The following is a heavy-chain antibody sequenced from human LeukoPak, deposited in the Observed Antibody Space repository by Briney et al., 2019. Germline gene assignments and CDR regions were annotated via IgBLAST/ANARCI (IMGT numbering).Heavy chain of an antibody. J-gene: IGHJ4*02. V-gene: IGHV7-4-1*02. CDR3: ARDPEQFGI. CDR1: GYTFTGYY. D-gene: IGHD3-16*01. Sequence: ASVKVSCKASGYTFTGYYMHWVRQAPGQGLEWMGWINTNTGNPTYAQGFTGRFVFSLDTSVSTAYLQISSLKAEDTAVYYCARDPEQFGIWGQGTLVTVSS. CDR2: INTNTGNP.